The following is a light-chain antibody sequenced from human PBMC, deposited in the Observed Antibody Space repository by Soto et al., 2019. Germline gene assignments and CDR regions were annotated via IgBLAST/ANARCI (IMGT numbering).Light chain of an antibody. V-gene: IGLV2-14*03. CDR3: SSYTSSSTLV. Sequence: QSVLTQPASVSGSPGQSITISCTGTSSDIGAYNYVSWYQQHPGKAPKLMIYDVSNRPSGVSNRFSGPKSGNTASLTISGLQAEDEAHYYCSSYTSSSTLVFGGGTKVTVL. J-gene: IGLJ2*01. CDR1: SSDIGAYNY. CDR2: DVS.